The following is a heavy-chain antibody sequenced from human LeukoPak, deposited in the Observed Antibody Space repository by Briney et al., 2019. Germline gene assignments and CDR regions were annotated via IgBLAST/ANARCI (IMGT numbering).Heavy chain of an antibody. Sequence: GGSLRLSCAASGFTFSSYAMSWVRQAAGKGLKWVSAISGGGGNTNYADSVKGRFTISRDNSKNTLYLQMNRLRAEDTAVYYCAKVGGDSDYYYYYMDVWGKGTTVTVSS. D-gene: IGHD4-17*01. CDR1: GFTFSSYA. CDR2: ISGGGGNT. CDR3: AKVGGDSDYYYYYMDV. J-gene: IGHJ6*03. V-gene: IGHV3-23*01.